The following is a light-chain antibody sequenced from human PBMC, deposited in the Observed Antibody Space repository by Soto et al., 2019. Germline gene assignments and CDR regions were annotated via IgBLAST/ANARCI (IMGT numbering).Light chain of an antibody. V-gene: IGKV4-1*01. CDR1: QSVLYSSNNKNY. J-gene: IGKJ4*01. Sequence: DIVMTQSPDSLAVSLGERATINCKSSQSVLYSSNNKNYLAWYQQKPGQPPKLLIYWASTRESGVPDRFSGSGSGTDFTLTISSLQAEDVAVYYCQQYYSTRLTIGGGTQV. CDR3: QQYYSTRLT. CDR2: WAS.